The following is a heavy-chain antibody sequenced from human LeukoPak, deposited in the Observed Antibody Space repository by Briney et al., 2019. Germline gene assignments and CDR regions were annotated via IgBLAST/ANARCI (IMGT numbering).Heavy chain of an antibody. J-gene: IGHJ4*02. D-gene: IGHD2-2*01. V-gene: IGHV1-69*01. CDR2: IIPIFSTA. CDR1: GGTFSSYA. CDR3: ARAPLGYCSSTSCPFDY. Sequence: SVKVSCKASGGTFSSYAISWVRQAPGQGLEWMGGIIPIFSTANYAQKFQGRVTITADESTSAAYMELSSLRSEDTAVYYCARAPLGYCSSTSCPFDYWGQGTLVTVSS.